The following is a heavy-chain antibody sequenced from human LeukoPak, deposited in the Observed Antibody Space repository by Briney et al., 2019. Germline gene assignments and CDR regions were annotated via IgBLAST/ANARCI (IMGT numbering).Heavy chain of an antibody. CDR3: ARKEWVPYYFDS. J-gene: IGHJ4*02. CDR2: IYYSGGT. CDR1: GGSISSGNYY. V-gene: IGHV4-30-4*01. Sequence: SQTLSLTCTVSGGSISSGNYYWSWIHQPPGKGLEWIGYIYYSGGTYYNPSLKSRVTISVDTSKNQFSLKLTSVTAADTAVYYCARKEWVPYYFDSWGQGTLVTVSS. D-gene: IGHD3-3*01.